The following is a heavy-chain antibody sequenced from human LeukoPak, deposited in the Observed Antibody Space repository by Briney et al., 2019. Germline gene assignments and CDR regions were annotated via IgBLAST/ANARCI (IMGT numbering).Heavy chain of an antibody. CDR2: ISGSGSTI. V-gene: IGHV3-11*01. CDR1: GFTFSDYY. CDR3: ARQSNSNWFDP. J-gene: IGHJ5*02. Sequence: GGSLRLSCAASGFTFSDYYMSWIRQAPGKGLEWVAYISGSGSTIYYADSVKGRFTISRDNAKNSLYLQMNSLRAEDTAVYYCARQSNSNWFDPWGQGTLVTVSS.